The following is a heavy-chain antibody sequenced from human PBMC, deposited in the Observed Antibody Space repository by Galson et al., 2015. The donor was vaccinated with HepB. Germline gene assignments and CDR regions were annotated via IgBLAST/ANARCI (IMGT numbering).Heavy chain of an antibody. CDR2: ISYDGSNK. CDR1: GFTFSSYG. CDR3: AKGSAVAGTVFDY. Sequence: SLRLSCAASGFTFSSYGMHWVRQAPGKGLEWVAVISYDGSNKYYADSVKGRFTISRDNSKNTLYLQMNSLRAEDTAVYYCAKGSAVAGTVFDYWGQGTLVTVSS. J-gene: IGHJ4*02. D-gene: IGHD6-19*01. V-gene: IGHV3-30*18.